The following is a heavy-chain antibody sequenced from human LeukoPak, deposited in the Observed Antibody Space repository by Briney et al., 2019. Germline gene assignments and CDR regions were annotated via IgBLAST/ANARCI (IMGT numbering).Heavy chain of an antibody. CDR1: GGSISSYY. CDR3: ARGRTISGSYCLDY. D-gene: IGHD1-26*01. J-gene: IGHJ4*02. Sequence: SETLSLTCTVSGGSISSYYWSWIRQPAGKGLEWIGRIYTSGSTNYNPSLKSRVTMSVDTSKNQFSLKLSSVTAADTAVYYCARGRTISGSYCLDYWGQGTLVTVSS. CDR2: IYTSGST. V-gene: IGHV4-4*07.